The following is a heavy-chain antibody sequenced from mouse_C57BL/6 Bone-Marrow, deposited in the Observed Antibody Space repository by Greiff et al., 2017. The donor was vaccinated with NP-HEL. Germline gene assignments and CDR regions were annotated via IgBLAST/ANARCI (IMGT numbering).Heavy chain of an antibody. CDR3: AREAYGSSYDFAY. V-gene: IGHV1-76*01. J-gene: IGHJ3*01. Sequence: QVQLQQSGAELVRPGASVKLSYKASGYTFTDYYINWVKQRPGQGLEWIARIYPGSGNTYYNEKFKGKATLTAEKSSSTAYMQLSSLTSEDSAVYFCAREAYGSSYDFAYWGQGTLVTVSA. D-gene: IGHD1-1*01. CDR1: GYTFTDYY. CDR2: IYPGSGNT.